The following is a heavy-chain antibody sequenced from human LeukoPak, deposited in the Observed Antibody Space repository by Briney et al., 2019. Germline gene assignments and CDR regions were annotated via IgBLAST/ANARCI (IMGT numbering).Heavy chain of an antibody. CDR1: GFTFSSYG. CDR3: ARDNYDYGDYYFDY. V-gene: IGHV3-21*01. Sequence: GGSLRLSCAVSGFTFSSYGMNWLRQAPGKGLEWVSFISSGSRSIYYADSVKGRFTISRDNAKNLLYLQMNSLRTEDTAVYYCARDNYDYGDYYFDYWGQGTLVTVSS. CDR2: ISSGSRSI. J-gene: IGHJ4*02. D-gene: IGHD4-17*01.